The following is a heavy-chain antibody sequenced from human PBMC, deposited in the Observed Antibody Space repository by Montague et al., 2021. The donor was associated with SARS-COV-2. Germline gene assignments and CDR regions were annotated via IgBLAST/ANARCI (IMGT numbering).Heavy chain of an antibody. D-gene: IGHD6-13*01. CDR1: GFSLITSGMC. J-gene: IGHJ3*02. Sequence: PALVTPTQTLTLTCTFSGFSLITSGMCVSWIRQPPGKALEWLARIDWDDDKYYSTSLKTRLTISKDTSKNQVVLTMTNMDPVDTATYYCARTSIPAAGTAFDXWGQGTMVTVSS. CDR2: IDWDDDK. CDR3: ARTSIPAAGTAFDX. V-gene: IGHV2-70*11.